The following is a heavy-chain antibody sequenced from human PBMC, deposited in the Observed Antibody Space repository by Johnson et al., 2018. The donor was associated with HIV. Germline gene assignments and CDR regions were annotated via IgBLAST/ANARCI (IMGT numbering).Heavy chain of an antibody. CDR3: AKARGRPGTPAGLDI. Sequence: QVQLVESGGGVVQPGRSVRLYCAASGFIFSTYGMHWVRQAPGKGLEWVAVIWYDGRNEHYADSVKGRFTVSRDNSKNTLYLQMNSMRAEDTALYYCAKARGRPGTPAGLDIWGQGTMVTVSS. J-gene: IGHJ3*02. V-gene: IGHV3-33*06. CDR1: GFIFSTYG. D-gene: IGHD3-16*01. CDR2: IWYDGRNE.